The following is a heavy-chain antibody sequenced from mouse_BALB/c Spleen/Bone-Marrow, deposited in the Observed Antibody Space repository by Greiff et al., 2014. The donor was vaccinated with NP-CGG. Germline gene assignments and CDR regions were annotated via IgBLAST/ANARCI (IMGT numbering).Heavy chain of an antibody. Sequence: VQLKESGGGLVQPGGSLKLSCAASGFTFSSYIMSWVRQTPEKRLEWVAYISNGGDNTYYPDTVKGRFIISRDNAKNTLCLQMSSLKSEDAAMYYCVRHRYDGYYFDYWGQGTTLTVS. CDR3: VRHRYDGYYFDY. CDR2: ISNGGDNT. V-gene: IGHV5-12-2*01. J-gene: IGHJ2*01. CDR1: GFTFSSYI. D-gene: IGHD2-14*01.